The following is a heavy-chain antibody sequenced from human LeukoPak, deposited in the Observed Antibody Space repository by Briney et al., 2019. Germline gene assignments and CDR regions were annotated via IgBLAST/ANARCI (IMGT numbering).Heavy chain of an antibody. CDR2: INPNSGGT. J-gene: IGHJ4*02. Sequence: ASVKVSCKASGYTFTGYYMHWVRQAPGQGLEWMGWINPNSGGTNYAQKFQGRVTMTTDTSTSTAYMELRSLRSDDTAVYYCARVGDGYNFELYYFDYWGQGTLVTVSS. V-gene: IGHV1-2*02. CDR3: ARVGDGYNFELYYFDY. D-gene: IGHD5-24*01. CDR1: GYTFTGYY.